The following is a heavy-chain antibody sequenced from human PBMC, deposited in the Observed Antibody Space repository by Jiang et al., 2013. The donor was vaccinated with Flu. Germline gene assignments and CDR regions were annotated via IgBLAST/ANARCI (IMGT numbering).Heavy chain of an antibody. D-gene: IGHD2-15*01. CDR1: GFTVSSNY. CDR2: IYSGGST. CDR3: VGDCSGGSCYSEYFQH. Sequence: VQLVESGGGLVQPGGSLRLSCAASGFTVSSNYMSWVRQAPGKGLEWVSVIYSGGSTYYADSVKGRFTISRDNSKNTLYLQMNSLRAEDTAVYYCVGDCSGGSCYSEYFQHWGQGTLVTVSS. V-gene: IGHV3-66*02. J-gene: IGHJ1*01.